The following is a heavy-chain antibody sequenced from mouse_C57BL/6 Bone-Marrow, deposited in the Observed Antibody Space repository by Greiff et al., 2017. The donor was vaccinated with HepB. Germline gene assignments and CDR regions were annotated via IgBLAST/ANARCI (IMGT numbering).Heavy chain of an antibody. Sequence: QVQLQQSGPELVKPGASVKISCKASGYAFSSSWMNWVKQRPGKGLEWIGRIYPGDGDTNYNGKFKGKATLTADKSSSTAYMQLSSLTSEDSAVYFCAREVYYYGSSYVKDAMDYWGQGTSVTVSS. CDR3: AREVYYYGSSYVKDAMDY. V-gene: IGHV1-82*01. CDR2: IYPGDGDT. D-gene: IGHD1-1*01. CDR1: GYAFSSSW. J-gene: IGHJ4*01.